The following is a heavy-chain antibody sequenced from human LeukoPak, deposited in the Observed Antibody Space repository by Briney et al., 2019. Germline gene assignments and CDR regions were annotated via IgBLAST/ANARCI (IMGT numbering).Heavy chain of an antibody. D-gene: IGHD3-10*01. V-gene: IGHV4-31*03. CDR2: IYYSGST. CDR1: GGSISSGGYY. J-gene: IGHJ6*02. CDR3: ATATNRFGAYYGMDV. Sequence: PSETLSLTCTVSGGSISSGGYYWSWIRQHPGKGLEWIGYIYYSGSTYYNPSLKSRVTISADTSKNQFSLKLSSVTAADTAVYYCATATNRFGAYYGMDVWGQGTTVTVSS.